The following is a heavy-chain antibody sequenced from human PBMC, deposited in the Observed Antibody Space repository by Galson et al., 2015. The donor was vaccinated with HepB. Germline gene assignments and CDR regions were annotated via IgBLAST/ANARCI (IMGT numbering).Heavy chain of an antibody. D-gene: IGHD3-10*01. Sequence: RALVKPTQTLTLTCTFSGFSLNTTKMSVSWIRQPPGRALEWLARIYWDDDKFYSTSLKNRLTLSKAHPNTLVVLTMPAVAPVDTATYFCARDYGSGWFDPWGQGTLVSVSS. CDR1: GFSLNTTKMS. J-gene: IGHJ5*02. CDR3: ARDYGSGWFDP. CDR2: IYWDDDK. V-gene: IGHV2-70*17.